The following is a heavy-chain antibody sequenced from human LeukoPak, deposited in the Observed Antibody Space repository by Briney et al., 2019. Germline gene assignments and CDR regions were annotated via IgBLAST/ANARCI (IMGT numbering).Heavy chain of an antibody. CDR3: TRSDWFDP. Sequence: GGSLRLSCAASGFTFRTFWMHWVRQAPGKGLLWVSRIRHDGSSISYADFVKGRFIVSRDNAKNTLYLQMNSLRAEDTAVYYCTRSDWFDPWGQGTLVIVSS. CDR1: GFTFRTFW. CDR2: IRHDGSSI. J-gene: IGHJ5*02. V-gene: IGHV3-74*01.